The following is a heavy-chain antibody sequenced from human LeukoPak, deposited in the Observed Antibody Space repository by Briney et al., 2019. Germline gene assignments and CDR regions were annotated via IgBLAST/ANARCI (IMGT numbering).Heavy chain of an antibody. Sequence: PSETLSLTCTVSGGSISSSSYYWSWIRQPPGKGLEWIGEINHRGSTNYNPSLKSRVTISVDTSKNQFSLKLSSVTAADTAVYYCARLVRGVRTTRDYWGQGTLVTVSS. D-gene: IGHD3-10*01. V-gene: IGHV4-39*07. CDR2: INHRGST. J-gene: IGHJ4*02. CDR3: ARLVRGVRTTRDY. CDR1: GGSISSSSYY.